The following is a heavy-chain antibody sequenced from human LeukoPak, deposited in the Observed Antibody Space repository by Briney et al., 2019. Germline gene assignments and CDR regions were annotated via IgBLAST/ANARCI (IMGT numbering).Heavy chain of an antibody. CDR1: GYSISSGYY. CDR3: ARSFVDCSSTSCYSDLFDY. D-gene: IGHD2-2*01. J-gene: IGHJ4*02. V-gene: IGHV4-38-2*01. CDR2: IYHSGST. Sequence: NPSETLSLTXAVSGYSISSGYYWGWIRPPPGKGLEWIGSIYHSGSTYYNPSLKSRVTISVDTSKNQFSLKLSSVTAADTAVYYCARSFVDCSSTSCYSDLFDYWGQGTLVTVSS.